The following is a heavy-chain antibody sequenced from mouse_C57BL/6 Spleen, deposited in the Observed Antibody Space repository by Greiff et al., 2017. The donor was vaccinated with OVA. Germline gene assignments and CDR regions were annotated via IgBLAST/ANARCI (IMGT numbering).Heavy chain of an antibody. Sequence: QVQLKQPGTELVKPGASVKLSCKASGYTFTSYWMHWVKQRPGQGLEWIGNINPSNGGTNYNEKFKSKATLTVDKSSSTAYMQLSSLTSEDSAVYYCAREGAGRYWYFHVWGTGTTVTVSS. CDR1: GYTFTSYW. CDR3: AREGAGRYWYFHV. J-gene: IGHJ1*03. CDR2: INPSNGGT. V-gene: IGHV1-53*01. D-gene: IGHD3-3*01.